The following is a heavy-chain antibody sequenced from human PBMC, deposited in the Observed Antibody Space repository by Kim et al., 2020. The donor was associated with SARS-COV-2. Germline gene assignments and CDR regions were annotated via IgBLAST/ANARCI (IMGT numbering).Heavy chain of an antibody. J-gene: IGHJ3*02. D-gene: IGHD3-10*01. CDR2: INTNTGNP. CDR1: GYTFTSYA. Sequence: ASVKVSCKASGYTFTSYAMNWVRQAPGQGLEWMGWINTNTGNPTYAQGFTGRFVFSLDTSVSTAYLQISRLEAEDTAVYYCARDNLFGEPSTHAFDIWGQGTMVTVSS. CDR3: ARDNLFGEPSTHAFDI. V-gene: IGHV7-4-1*02.